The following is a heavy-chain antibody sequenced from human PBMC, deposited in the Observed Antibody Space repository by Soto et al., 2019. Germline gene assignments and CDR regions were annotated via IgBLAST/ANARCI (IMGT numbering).Heavy chain of an antibody. Sequence: EVQLLDSGGGLMQPGGSLRLSCAASGFTFSTYAMSWVRQAPGKGLEWVSTISGSGDSTYYANSVKGRFTISRDNSRNTLDLQMNSLRVEDTAVYYCAKGGEGSCSKTSCLYFSDYWGQGTLVTVSS. D-gene: IGHD2-2*01. J-gene: IGHJ4*02. CDR3: AKGGEGSCSKTSCLYFSDY. CDR2: ISGSGDST. V-gene: IGHV3-23*01. CDR1: GFTFSTYA.